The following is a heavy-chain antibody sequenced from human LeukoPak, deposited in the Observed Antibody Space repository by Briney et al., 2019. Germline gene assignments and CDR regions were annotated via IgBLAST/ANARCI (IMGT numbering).Heavy chain of an antibody. V-gene: IGHV3-48*03. CDR1: GFTFSSHE. J-gene: IGHJ6*02. CDR2: ISSSGSSI. CDR3: ARSLDV. Sequence: PGGSLRLSCAASGFTFSSHEMNWVRQAPGKGLEWVSFISSSGSSIYYADSVKGGFTISSDNAKNSLFLQMNSLTAEDTAVYYCARSLDVWGQGTTVTVSS.